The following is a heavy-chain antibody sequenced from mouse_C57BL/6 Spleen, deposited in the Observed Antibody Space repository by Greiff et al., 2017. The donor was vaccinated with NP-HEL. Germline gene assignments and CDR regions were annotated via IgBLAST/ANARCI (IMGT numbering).Heavy chain of an antibody. CDR3: ATTTVVATPFAY. J-gene: IGHJ3*01. CDR2: PGDGDT. D-gene: IGHD1-1*01. Sequence: PGDGDTNYNGKFKGKATLTADKSSSTAYMQLSSLTSEDSAVYFCATTTVVATPFAYWGQGTLVTVSA. V-gene: IGHV1-80*01.